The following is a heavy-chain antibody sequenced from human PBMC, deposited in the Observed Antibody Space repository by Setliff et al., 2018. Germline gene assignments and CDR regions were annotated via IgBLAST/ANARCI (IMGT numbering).Heavy chain of an antibody. CDR3: ARDLFGDVTSGPGGWFDP. CDR2: IYHSGST. Sequence: SETLSLTCAVSGYSISSGYYWGWLRQPPGKGLEWIGSIYHSGSTYYNPSLKSRVTISVDTSTNQFFLKLSSVTAADTAVYYCARDLFGDVTSGPGGWFDPWGQGTLGTVSS. CDR1: GYSISSGYY. D-gene: IGHD3-10*02. J-gene: IGHJ5*02. V-gene: IGHV4-38-2*02.